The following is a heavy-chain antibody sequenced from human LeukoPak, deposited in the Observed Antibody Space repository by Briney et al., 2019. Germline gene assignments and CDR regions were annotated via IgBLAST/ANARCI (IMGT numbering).Heavy chain of an antibody. CDR1: GFTFSSYA. J-gene: IGHJ3*02. CDR2: IRSKANSYAT. V-gene: IGHV3-73*01. Sequence: GGSLRLSCAASGFTFSSYAMSWVRQASGKGLEWVGRIRSKANSYATAYAASVKGRFTISRDDSKNTAYLQMNSLKTEDTAVYYCTRHPFTVTNAFDIWGQGTMVTVSS. D-gene: IGHD4-17*01. CDR3: TRHPFTVTNAFDI.